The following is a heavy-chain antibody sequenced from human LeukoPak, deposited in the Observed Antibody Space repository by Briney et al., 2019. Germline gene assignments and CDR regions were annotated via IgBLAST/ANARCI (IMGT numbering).Heavy chain of an antibody. Sequence: PGRSLRLSCAASGFTFDDYAMHWVRQAPGKGLEWVSGISWNSGDIGYADSVKGRFTISRDNAKNSLYLQMNRLRAEDTAVYFCAREAEEAFDYWGQGTLVTVSS. CDR1: GFTFDDYA. V-gene: IGHV3-9*01. J-gene: IGHJ4*02. CDR3: AREAEEAFDY. CDR2: ISWNSGDI.